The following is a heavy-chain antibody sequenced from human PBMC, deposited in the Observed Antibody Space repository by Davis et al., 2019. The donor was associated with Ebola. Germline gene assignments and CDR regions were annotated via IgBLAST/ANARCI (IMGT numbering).Heavy chain of an antibody. CDR2: INPSGGST. Sequence: ASVKVSCKASGYTFTSYYMHWVRQAPGQGLEWMGIINPSGGSTSYAQKFQGRVTMTRDTSTSTVYMELSSLRSEDTAVYYCASPTTVTHPYYYYGMDVWGQGTTVTVSS. D-gene: IGHD4-17*01. CDR1: GYTFTSYY. J-gene: IGHJ6*02. V-gene: IGHV1-46*01. CDR3: ASPTTVTHPYYYYGMDV.